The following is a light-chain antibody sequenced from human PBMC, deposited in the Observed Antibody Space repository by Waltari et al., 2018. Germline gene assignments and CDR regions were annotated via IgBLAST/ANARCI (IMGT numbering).Light chain of an antibody. CDR1: DIGTKR. V-gene: IGLV3-21*04. CDR3: QVWDTTSNHRV. J-gene: IGLJ2*01. Sequence: SYVLTQPPSVSVAPGATARISCGGNDIGTKRVYWFQQRPSQAPVLVIYYDSDRPSGIPVRCSGFKSGNTATLTISRVEAGYEADYYCQVWDTTSNHRVFGGGTKLTVL. CDR2: YDS.